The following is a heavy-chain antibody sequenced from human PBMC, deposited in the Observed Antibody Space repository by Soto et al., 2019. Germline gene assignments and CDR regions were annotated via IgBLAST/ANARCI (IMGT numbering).Heavy chain of an antibody. CDR2: IWYDGSNK. V-gene: IGHV3-33*01. Sequence: QVQLVESGGGVVQPGRSLRLSCAASGFTFSNYGMHWVRQAPGKGLEWVSVIWYDGSNKYYADSVKGRFTISRDNSKNMLYLQMNSLRAEDTAVYYCARDDQYYYDSSGYYAEFFQHWGQGTLVTVSS. D-gene: IGHD3-22*01. CDR3: ARDDQYYYDSSGYYAEFFQH. CDR1: GFTFSNYG. J-gene: IGHJ1*01.